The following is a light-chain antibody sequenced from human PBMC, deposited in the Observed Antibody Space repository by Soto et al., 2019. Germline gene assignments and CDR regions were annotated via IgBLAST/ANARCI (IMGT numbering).Light chain of an antibody. CDR1: QNLGSS. CDR3: QQYNYWPPYT. V-gene: IGKV3-15*01. CDR2: GGS. J-gene: IGKJ2*01. Sequence: EVVMTQSPATLSASPGERVTLSCRASQNLGSSLAWYQQRPGQAPRLLLYGGSTRATCIPARFSGSGSGTEFTVTISSLQSEDFAVYYCQQYNYWPPYTFGQGTNLEFK.